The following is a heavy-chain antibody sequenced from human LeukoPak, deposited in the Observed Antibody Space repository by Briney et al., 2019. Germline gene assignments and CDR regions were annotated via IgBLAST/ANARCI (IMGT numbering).Heavy chain of an antibody. Sequence: GGSLRLSCAASGFTFSSYSTNWVRQAPGKGLEWVSSISSSSSYIYYADSVKGRFTISRDNAKNSLYLQMNSLRAEDTAVCYCARERLSSSSWYFWFDPWGQGTLVTVSS. D-gene: IGHD6-13*01. CDR2: ISSSSSYI. CDR3: ARERLSSSSWYFWFDP. CDR1: GFTFSSYS. J-gene: IGHJ5*02. V-gene: IGHV3-21*01.